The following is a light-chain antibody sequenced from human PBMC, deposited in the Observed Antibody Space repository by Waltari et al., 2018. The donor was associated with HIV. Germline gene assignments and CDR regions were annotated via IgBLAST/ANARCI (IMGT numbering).Light chain of an antibody. CDR3: SSYTSSRTWV. J-gene: IGLJ3*02. CDR1: RSEVGGYNY. V-gene: IGLV2-14*01. Sequence: QSALTQPASVSGSPGQSITISCTGTRSEVGGYNYVSWYQHHKGKAPKIGIYEVSDRPSGVSNRFSGFKSAYTASLTISGLQAADEGDYYCSSYTSSRTWVFGGGTRLTVL. CDR2: EVS.